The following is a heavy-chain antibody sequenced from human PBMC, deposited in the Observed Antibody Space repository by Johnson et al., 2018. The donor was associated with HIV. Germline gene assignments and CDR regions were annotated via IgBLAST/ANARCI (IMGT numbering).Heavy chain of an antibody. CDR3: ASRLWFGDVSAFDI. CDR1: GFTFSSYW. CDR2: IKQDGNEK. J-gene: IGHJ3*02. Sequence: VQLVESGGCLVQPGGSLRLSCAASGFTFSSYWMSWVRQAPGKGLEWVANIKQDGNEKYYVDSVKGRFTISRDNAKNSLYLQMNSLRAEDTAVYYCASRLWFGDVSAFDIWGQGTMVTVSS. V-gene: IGHV3-7*01. D-gene: IGHD3-10*01.